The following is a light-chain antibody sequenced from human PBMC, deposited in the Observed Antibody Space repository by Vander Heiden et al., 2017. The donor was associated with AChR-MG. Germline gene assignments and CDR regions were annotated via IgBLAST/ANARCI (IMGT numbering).Light chain of an antibody. J-gene: IGKJ4*01. Sequence: EIVLTQSPATLSLSPGARATLSCRASQSVSNYLAWYQHKPGQAPRLLIYDASNRATGVPARFSGSGSGTDFTLTISSLEPEDFAVYYCQQRRNWPPLTFGGGTKVEIK. CDR3: QQRRNWPPLT. V-gene: IGKV3-11*01. CDR1: QSVSNY. CDR2: DAS.